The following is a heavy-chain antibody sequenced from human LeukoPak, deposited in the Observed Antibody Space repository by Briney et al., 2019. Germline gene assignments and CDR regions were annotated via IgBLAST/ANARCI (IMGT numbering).Heavy chain of an antibody. D-gene: IGHD6-19*01. V-gene: IGHV3-72*01. CDR2: TGNKDNSYIT. J-gene: IGHJ4*02. CDR1: GFTFSDHY. CDR3: AGRPLSSPQSFDD. Sequence: PGGSLRLSCTASGFTFSDHYMEWVRQAPGKGLEWVGRTGNKDNSYITYCAASVKGRFVISTDDSKHSLHLQMNSLETEDAAVYYCAGRPLSSPQSFDDWGQGTLVTVSS.